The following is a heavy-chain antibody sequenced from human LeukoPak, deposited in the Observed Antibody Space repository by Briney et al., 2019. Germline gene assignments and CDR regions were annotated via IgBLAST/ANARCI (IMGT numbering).Heavy chain of an antibody. CDR1: GFTFSGYA. Sequence: GGSLRLSCAGSGFTFSGYAMNWVRQAPGKGLEWVSSMSGGGGSTYYADSVKGRFTISRDNSKNTLYLQMNSLSTEDTAVYYCAKEDGISGSYLGYWGQGTLVTVSS. V-gene: IGHV3-23*01. D-gene: IGHD3-10*01. J-gene: IGHJ4*02. CDR3: AKEDGISGSYLGY. CDR2: MSGGGGST.